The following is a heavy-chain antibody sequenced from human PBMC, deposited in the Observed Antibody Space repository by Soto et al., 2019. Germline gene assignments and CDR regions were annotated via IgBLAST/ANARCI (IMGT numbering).Heavy chain of an antibody. V-gene: IGHV3-11*01. Sequence: GGSLRLSCAASGFTFSDYYMSWIRQAPGKGLEWVSYISSSGSTIYYADSVKGRFTISRDNAKNSLYLQMNSLRAEDTAVYYCARDVEQGWNDGRAFDIWGQGTMVTVSS. D-gene: IGHD1-1*01. CDR3: ARDVEQGWNDGRAFDI. CDR1: GFTFSDYY. CDR2: ISSSGSTI. J-gene: IGHJ3*02.